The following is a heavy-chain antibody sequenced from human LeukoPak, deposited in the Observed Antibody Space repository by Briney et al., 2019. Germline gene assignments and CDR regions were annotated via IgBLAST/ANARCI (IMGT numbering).Heavy chain of an antibody. CDR1: GFTFSSYE. J-gene: IGHJ4*02. D-gene: IGHD2-15*01. CDR2: IYSGGNT. V-gene: IGHV3-53*01. Sequence: GGSLRLSCAASGFTFSSYEMNWVRQAPGKGLEWVSFIYSGGNTHYSDSVTGRFTISRDNSKNTLYLQMNSLRAEDTAIYYCARRAGEYSHPYDYWGQGTLVTVSS. CDR3: ARRAGEYSHPYDY.